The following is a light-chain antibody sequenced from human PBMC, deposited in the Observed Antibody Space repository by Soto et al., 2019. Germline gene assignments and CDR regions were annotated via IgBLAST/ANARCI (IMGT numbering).Light chain of an antibody. Sequence: QSVLTQPASVSGSPGQSITISCTGTSSDVGGYNYVSWYQQHPGKAPKLMICDVSNRPSGVSNRFSGSKSGNTASLTISGLQAEDEADYYCSSYTSSSVVFGGGTQLTVL. CDR3: SSYTSSSVV. V-gene: IGLV2-14*01. CDR1: SSDVGGYNY. J-gene: IGLJ2*01. CDR2: DVS.